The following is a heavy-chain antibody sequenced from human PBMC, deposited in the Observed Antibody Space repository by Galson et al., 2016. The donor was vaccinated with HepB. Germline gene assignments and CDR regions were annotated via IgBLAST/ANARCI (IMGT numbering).Heavy chain of an antibody. CDR1: GFTFSSYS. V-gene: IGHV3-21*04. Sequence: SLRLSCAASGFTFSSYSMNWVRQAPGKGLEWVSSISSGSSYIYYADSVKGRFTISRDNAKNSLHLQMNSLRAEDTAVYYCARLSGFYSYYFDYWGQGTLVTVSA. D-gene: IGHD3-22*01. CDR2: ISSGSSYI. CDR3: ARLSGFYSYYFDY. J-gene: IGHJ4*02.